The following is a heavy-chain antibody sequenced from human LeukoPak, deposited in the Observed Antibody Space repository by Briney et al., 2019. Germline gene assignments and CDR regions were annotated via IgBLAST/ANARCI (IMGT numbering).Heavy chain of an antibody. CDR3: ARVPYYYDSSGHIKTADAFDI. D-gene: IGHD3-22*01. Sequence: SETLSLTCTVSGGSISSGSYYWSWIRQPAGKGLEWIGRIYTSGSTNYTPSLKSRVTISVDTSKNQFSLKLSSVTAADTAVYYCARVPYYYDSSGHIKTADAFDIWGQGTMVTVSS. CDR2: IYTSGST. CDR1: GGSISSGSYY. J-gene: IGHJ3*02. V-gene: IGHV4-61*02.